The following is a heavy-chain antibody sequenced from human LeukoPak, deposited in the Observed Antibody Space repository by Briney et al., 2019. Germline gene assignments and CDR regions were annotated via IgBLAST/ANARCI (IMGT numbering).Heavy chain of an antibody. Sequence: GGSLRLSCAASGFTFSSYWMSWVHQAPGKGLEWVANIKQDGSEKYYVDSVKGRFTISRDNAKNSLYLQMNSLRAEDTAVYYCARETSGYYSGFDYWGQGTLVTVSS. CDR3: ARETSGYYSGFDY. CDR2: IKQDGSEK. J-gene: IGHJ4*02. CDR1: GFTFSSYW. D-gene: IGHD3-22*01. V-gene: IGHV3-7*03.